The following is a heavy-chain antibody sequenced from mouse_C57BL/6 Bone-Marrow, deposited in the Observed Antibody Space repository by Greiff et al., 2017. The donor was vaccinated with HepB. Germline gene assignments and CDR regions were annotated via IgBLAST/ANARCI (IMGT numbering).Heavy chain of an antibody. CDR3: ARQNYYGSSYDFDY. CDR2: ISNGGGST. Sequence: EVKVEESGGGLVQPGGSLKLSCAASGFTFSDYYMYWVRQTPEKRLEWVAYISNGGGSTYYPETVKGRFTISRDNAKNTLYLQMSRLKSEDTAMYYCARQNYYGSSYDFDYWGQGTTLTVSS. D-gene: IGHD1-1*01. J-gene: IGHJ2*01. CDR1: GFTFSDYY. V-gene: IGHV5-12*01.